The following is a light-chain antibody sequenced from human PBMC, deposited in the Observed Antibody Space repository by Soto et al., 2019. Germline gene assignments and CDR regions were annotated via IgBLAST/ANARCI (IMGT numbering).Light chain of an antibody. V-gene: IGLV2-14*03. CDR1: SSDVGGYNY. Sequence: QSVLTQPASVSGSPGQSITISCTGTSSDVGGYNYVSWYQHHPGKAPKLMIYAVSNRPSGVSDRFSGSKSGNTASLTISGLQAEDEADYYCASYTSISTLVFGTGTKLTVL. CDR3: ASYTSISTLV. CDR2: AVS. J-gene: IGLJ1*01.